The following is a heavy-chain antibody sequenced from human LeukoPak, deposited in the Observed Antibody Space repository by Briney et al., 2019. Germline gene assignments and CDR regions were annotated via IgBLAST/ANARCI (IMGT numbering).Heavy chain of an antibody. J-gene: IGHJ5*02. CDR3: ARDGSVWDL. CDR1: GFTFSSHW. Sequence: GGSLRLSCAASGFTFSSHWMSWVRQAPGKGLEWVANIKQDGSEKYYVDSVKGRSTISRDNAKNSLYLQMNSLRAEDTAVYYCARDGSVWDLWGQGTLVTVSS. D-gene: IGHD2-2*03. V-gene: IGHV3-7*01. CDR2: IKQDGSEK.